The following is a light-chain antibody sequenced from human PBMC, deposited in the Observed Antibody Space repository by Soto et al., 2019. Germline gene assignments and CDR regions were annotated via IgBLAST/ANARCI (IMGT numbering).Light chain of an antibody. CDR1: QSVSSN. CDR3: QQYNNWWT. Sequence: ETVLTQSPGTLPLSPREIATLSSRASQSVSSNLAWYQQKPGQPPRLLIYGASTRATGIPARFSGSGSGTVFTLTISSLQSEDFAVYYCQQYNNWWTFGQGTKVDI. CDR2: GAS. V-gene: IGKV3-15*01. J-gene: IGKJ1*01.